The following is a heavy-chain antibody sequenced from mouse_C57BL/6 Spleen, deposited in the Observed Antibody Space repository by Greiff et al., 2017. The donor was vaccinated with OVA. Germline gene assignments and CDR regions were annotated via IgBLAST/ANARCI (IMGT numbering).Heavy chain of an antibody. CDR1: GYTFTSYW. D-gene: IGHD3-3*01. CDR3: ARRGTGAWFAY. Sequence: QVQLKQPGAELVMPGASVKLFCKASGYTFTSYWMHWVKQRPGQGLEWIGEIDPSDSYTNYNQKFKGKSTLTVDKSSSTAYMQLSSLTSEDSAVYYCARRGTGAWFAYWGQGTLVTVSA. V-gene: IGHV1-69*01. J-gene: IGHJ3*01. CDR2: IDPSDSYT.